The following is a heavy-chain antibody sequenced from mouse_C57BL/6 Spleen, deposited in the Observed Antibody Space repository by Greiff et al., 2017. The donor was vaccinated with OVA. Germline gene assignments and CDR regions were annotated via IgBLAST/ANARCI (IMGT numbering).Heavy chain of an antibody. J-gene: IGHJ2*01. CDR1: GFSLTSYG. Sequence: QVQLQQSGPGLVAPSQRLSITCTVSGFSLTSYGVSWVRQPPGKGLEWLGVIWGDGRTNYHSALISRLSISKDNSKSQVFIKLNSLETDATATYYCAKGGTGSVFDYWGQGTTLTVSS. D-gene: IGHD4-1*01. CDR3: AKGGTGSVFDY. V-gene: IGHV2-3*01. CDR2: IWGDGRT.